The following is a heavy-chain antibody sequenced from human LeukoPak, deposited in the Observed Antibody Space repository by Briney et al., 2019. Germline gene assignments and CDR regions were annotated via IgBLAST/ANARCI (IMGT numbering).Heavy chain of an antibody. CDR3: ARCTTGRTFGSLREIKRSREIDY. Sequence: ASVKVSCKASGYTFTSYYMHWVRQAPGQGLEWMGIINPSGGSTSYAQKFQGRVTMTRDMSTSTDYMELSSLRSEDTAVYYCARCTTGRTFGSLREIKRSREIDYWGQGTLVTVSS. CDR2: INPSGGST. CDR1: GYTFTSYY. J-gene: IGHJ4*02. V-gene: IGHV1-46*01. D-gene: IGHD1-1*01.